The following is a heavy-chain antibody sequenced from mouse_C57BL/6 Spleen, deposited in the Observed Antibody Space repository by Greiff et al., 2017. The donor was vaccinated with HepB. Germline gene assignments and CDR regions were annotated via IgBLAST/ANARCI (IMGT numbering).Heavy chain of an antibody. Sequence: EVQLQQSGPELVKPGASVKISCTASGYTFTDYYMNWVKQSHGKSLAWIGDINPNNGGTSYHQKFKGKATFTVDKSYSQAYMELRSLTSEDSSVYYCARPYVYYGYFDVWGTVTTVTVSS. CDR2: INPNNGGT. V-gene: IGHV1-26*01. CDR3: ARPYVYYGYFDV. J-gene: IGHJ1*03. CDR1: GYTFTDYY.